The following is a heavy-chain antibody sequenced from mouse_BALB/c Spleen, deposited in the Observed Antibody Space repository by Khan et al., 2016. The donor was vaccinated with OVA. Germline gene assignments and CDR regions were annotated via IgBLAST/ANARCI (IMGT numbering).Heavy chain of an antibody. CDR1: GYSFTTYY. V-gene: IGHV1S135*01. J-gene: IGHJ3*01. CDR3: TRHGYVAWFTY. CDR2: IDLFSGGT. Sequence: VQLKESGPELMKPGASVKISCKASGYSFTTYYIHWVIQSHGKSLEWIGYIDLFSGGTTYNQKFKGKATLTVDKSSSTAYIHLSNLTSEDSAFYYCTRHGYVAWFTYWGQGTLVTVSA. D-gene: IGHD2-2*01.